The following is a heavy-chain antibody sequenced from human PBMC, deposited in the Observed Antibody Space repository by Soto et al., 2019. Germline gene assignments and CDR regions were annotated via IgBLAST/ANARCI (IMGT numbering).Heavy chain of an antibody. CDR2: ISYDGSDK. D-gene: IGHD1-26*01. CDR1: GFTFSSYT. V-gene: IGHV3-30-3*01. Sequence: GGSLRLSCAASGFTFSSYTMHWVRRTPGKGLEWVAVISYDGSDKYYADSVKGRFTISRDNSKNTLYLQMNSLGAEDTAMYYCADSGGYYPRAYYFDYWGQGALVTVSS. CDR3: ADSGGYYPRAYYFDY. J-gene: IGHJ4*02.